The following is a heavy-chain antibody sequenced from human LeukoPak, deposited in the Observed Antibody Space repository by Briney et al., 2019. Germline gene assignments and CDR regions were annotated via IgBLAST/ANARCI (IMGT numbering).Heavy chain of an antibody. CDR1: GGTLSSYA. J-gene: IGHJ6*04. CDR3: ARGDIVVVPAAPYQYYYYGMDV. D-gene: IGHD2-2*01. CDR2: IIPIFVTA. Sequence: ASVKVSCKASGGTLSSYAISWVRQAPGQGLEWMGGIIPIFVTANYAQKFQGRVTITADESTSTAYMELSSLRSEDTAVYYCARGDIVVVPAAPYQYYYYGMDVWGKGTTVTVSS. V-gene: IGHV1-69*01.